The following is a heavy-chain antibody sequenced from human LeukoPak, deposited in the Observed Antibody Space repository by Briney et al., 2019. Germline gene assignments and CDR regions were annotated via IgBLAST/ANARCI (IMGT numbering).Heavy chain of an antibody. Sequence: GGSLRLSCAASGFTFSDHYMDWVRQAPGKGLEWAGRIRNKANSYTTEYAASVKGRFTISRDDSKNSLYLQMNSLKCEDTAVYYCAREWDSGSYYLGYFDYWGLGTLVTVSP. CDR1: GFTFSDHY. V-gene: IGHV3-72*01. CDR2: IRNKANSYTT. CDR3: AREWDSGSYYLGYFDY. J-gene: IGHJ4*02. D-gene: IGHD1-26*01.